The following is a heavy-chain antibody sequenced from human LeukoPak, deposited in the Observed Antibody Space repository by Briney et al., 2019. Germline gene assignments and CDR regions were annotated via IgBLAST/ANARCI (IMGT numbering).Heavy chain of an antibody. CDR2: INPGGSSI. CDR1: GFTFSSYW. D-gene: IGHD1-14*01. Sequence: GGSLRLSCAASGFTFSSYWMHWVRQVPAKALVWVARINPGGSSITYADSVKGRFTISRDNAKNTLYLQMDSLRAEDTGVYYCARSNQADDYWGQGTLVTVSS. V-gene: IGHV3-74*01. CDR3: ARSNQADDY. J-gene: IGHJ4*02.